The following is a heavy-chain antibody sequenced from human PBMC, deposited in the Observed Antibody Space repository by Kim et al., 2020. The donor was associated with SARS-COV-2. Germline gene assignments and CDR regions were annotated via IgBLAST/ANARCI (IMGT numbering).Heavy chain of an antibody. CDR2: IYYSGST. V-gene: IGHV4-39*01. CDR3: ARQIGDYAPLAPIY. J-gene: IGHJ4*02. Sequence: SETLSLTCTVSGGSISSSSYYWGWIRQPPGKGLEWIGSIYYSGSTYYNPSLKSRVTISVDTSKNQFSLKLSSVTAADTAVYYCARQIGDYAPLAPIYWGQGTLVTVSS. D-gene: IGHD2-2*01. CDR1: GGSISSSSYY.